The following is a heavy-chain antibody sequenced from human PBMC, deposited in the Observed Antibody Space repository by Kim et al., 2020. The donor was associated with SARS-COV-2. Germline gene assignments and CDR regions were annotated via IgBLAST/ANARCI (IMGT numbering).Heavy chain of an antibody. Sequence: SETLSLTCTVSGGSISSGGYYWSWIRQHPGKGLEWIGYIYYSGSTYYNPSLKSRVTISVDTSKNQFSLKLSSVTAADTAVYYCARDHLYCSGGSCYDFSSYGMDVWGQGTTVTVSS. CDR1: GGSISSGGYY. D-gene: IGHD2-15*01. CDR3: ARDHLYCSGGSCYDFSSYGMDV. V-gene: IGHV4-31*03. CDR2: IYYSGST. J-gene: IGHJ6*02.